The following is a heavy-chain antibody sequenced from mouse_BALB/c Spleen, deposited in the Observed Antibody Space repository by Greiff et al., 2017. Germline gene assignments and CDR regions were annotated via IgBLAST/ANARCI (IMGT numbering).Heavy chain of an antibody. CDR1: GFTFSDYY. V-gene: IGHV5-4*02. CDR2: ISDGGSYT. Sequence: EVQRVESGGGLVKPGGSLKLSCAASGFTFSDYYMYWVRQTPEKRLEWVATISDGGSYTYYPDSVKGRFTISRDNAKNNLYLQMSSLKSEDTAMYYCAREWFAYWGQGTLVTVSA. J-gene: IGHJ3*01. CDR3: AREWFAY.